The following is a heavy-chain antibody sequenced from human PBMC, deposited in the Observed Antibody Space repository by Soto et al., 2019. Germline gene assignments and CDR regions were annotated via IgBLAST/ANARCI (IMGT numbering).Heavy chain of an antibody. CDR3: ADGGKWSFNFVY. J-gene: IGHJ4*02. V-gene: IGHV3-23*01. D-gene: IGHD3-22*01. Sequence: TGGSLRLSCAASGFTFSGYAMSWVRQAPGKGLEWVSGISASGDYTYYPDSVKGRFTISRDNSKNTLYLQMNNLRAEDTAVYYCADGGKWSFNFVYWGQGTLVTVSS. CDR2: ISASGDYT. CDR1: GFTFSGYA.